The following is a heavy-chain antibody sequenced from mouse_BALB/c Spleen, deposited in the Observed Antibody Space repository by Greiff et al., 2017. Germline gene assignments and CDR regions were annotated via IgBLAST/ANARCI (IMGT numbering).Heavy chain of an antibody. Sequence: QVQLQQPGAELVKPGASVKMSCKASGYTFTSYNMHWVKQTPGQGLEWIGAIYPGNGDTSYNQKFKGKATLTADKSSSTAYMQLSSLTSEDSAVYYCARGGAYYRYDGGYYYAMDYWGQGTSVTVSS. CDR1: GYTFTSYN. CDR3: ARGGAYYRYDGGYYYAMDY. V-gene: IGHV1-12*01. CDR2: IYPGNGDT. D-gene: IGHD2-14*01. J-gene: IGHJ4*01.